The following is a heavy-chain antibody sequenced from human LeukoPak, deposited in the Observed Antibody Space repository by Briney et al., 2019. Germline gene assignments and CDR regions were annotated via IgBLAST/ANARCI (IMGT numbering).Heavy chain of an antibody. CDR3: ARDEGDYGDYGFDY. CDR1: GITFSSYA. Sequence: GGSLRLSCAASGITFSSYAMHWVRQAPGKGLEWVAVISYDGSNKYYADSVKGRFTISRDNSKNTLYLQMNSLRAEDTAVYYCARDEGDYGDYGFDYWGQGTLVTVSS. CDR2: ISYDGSNK. J-gene: IGHJ4*02. D-gene: IGHD4-17*01. V-gene: IGHV3-30-3*01.